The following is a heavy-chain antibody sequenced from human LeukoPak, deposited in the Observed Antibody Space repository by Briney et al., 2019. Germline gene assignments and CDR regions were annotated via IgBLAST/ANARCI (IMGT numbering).Heavy chain of an antibody. CDR2: IKSKTDGGTT. D-gene: IGHD1-14*01. J-gene: IGHJ4*02. CDR3: TAGINKRY. V-gene: IGHV3-15*01. Sequence: WIRQPPGKGLEWVGRIKSKTDGGTTDYAAPVKGRFTISRDDSKNTLYLQMNSLKTEDTAVYYCTAGINKRYWGQGTLVTVSS.